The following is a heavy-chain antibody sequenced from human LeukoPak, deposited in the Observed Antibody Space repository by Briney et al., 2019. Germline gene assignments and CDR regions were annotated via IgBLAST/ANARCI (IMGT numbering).Heavy chain of an antibody. CDR1: GGSFSGYY. D-gene: IGHD5-18*01. J-gene: IGHJ5*02. CDR3: ARERGYAKWFDP. CDR2: INHSGST. V-gene: IGHV4-34*01. Sequence: SETLSLTCAVYGGSFSGYYWSWIRQPPGKGLEWIGEINHSGSTNYNPSLKSRVTISVDTSKNQFSLKLSSVTAADTAVYYCARERGYAKWFDPWGQGTLVTVSS.